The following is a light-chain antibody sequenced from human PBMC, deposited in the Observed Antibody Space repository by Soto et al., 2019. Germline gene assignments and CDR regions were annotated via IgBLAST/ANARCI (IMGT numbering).Light chain of an antibody. Sequence: QLTQSPSSLSSSVGDRVTIPWRASQDISTSLAWYQQKPWKAPELLIFEASTLQSGVPSRFSGSRSGTHFSLAVRSLQPEYFATYFCQQFQSYSLSFGGGTRVDVK. J-gene: IGKJ4*01. CDR3: QQFQSYSLS. CDR2: EAS. CDR1: QDISTS. V-gene: IGKV1-13*02.